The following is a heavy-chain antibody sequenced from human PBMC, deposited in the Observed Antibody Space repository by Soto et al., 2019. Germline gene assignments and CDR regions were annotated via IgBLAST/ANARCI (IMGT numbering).Heavy chain of an antibody. CDR1: GESFSGYF. D-gene: IGHD4-17*01. V-gene: IGHV4-34*02. J-gene: IGHJ4*02. CDR3: ARDYPVTRTIDY. Sequence: QVQLQQWGAGLLKPSETLSLTCVVYGESFSGYFWSWIRQPPGQGLEWIGGILNSGATNYNPSLRSRVTMSVDTSKNQFSLNLNSLTAADTAVYYCARDYPVTRTIDYWGQGTLVTVSS. CDR2: ILNSGAT.